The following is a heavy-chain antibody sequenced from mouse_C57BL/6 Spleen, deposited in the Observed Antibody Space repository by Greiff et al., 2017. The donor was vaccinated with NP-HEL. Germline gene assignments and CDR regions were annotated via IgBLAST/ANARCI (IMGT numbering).Heavy chain of an antibody. CDR1: GYTFTSYW. CDR2: IDPSDSYT. J-gene: IGHJ3*01. D-gene: IGHD1-2*01. Sequence: VQLQQPGAELVKPGASVKLSCKASGYTFTSYWMQWVKQRPGQGLEWIGEIDPSDSYTNYNQKFKGKATLTVDTSSSTAYMQLSSLTSEDSAVYYCARPSLFAYWGQGTLVTVSA. V-gene: IGHV1-50*01. CDR3: ARPSLFAY.